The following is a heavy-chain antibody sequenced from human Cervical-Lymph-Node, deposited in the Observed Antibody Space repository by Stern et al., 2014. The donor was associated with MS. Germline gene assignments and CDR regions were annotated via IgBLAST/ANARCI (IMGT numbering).Heavy chain of an antibody. D-gene: IGHD3-10*01. V-gene: IGHV1-2*02. CDR3: ARRGVLGDMDL. CDR1: GYGFTAFS. J-gene: IGHJ5*02. CDR2: INDDNGDI. Sequence: VQLVESGAEARKPGASVKISCKASGYGFTAFSFFWVRQAPGKGLECMVWINDDNGDIKYVETFQSRISVTRDTSVSTTYLELRRLTSDDTAVYYCARRGVLGDMDLWGQGTPVTVSS.